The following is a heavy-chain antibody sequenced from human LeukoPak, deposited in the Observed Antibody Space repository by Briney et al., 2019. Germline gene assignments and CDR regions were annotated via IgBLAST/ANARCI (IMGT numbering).Heavy chain of an antibody. V-gene: IGHV3-30*04. D-gene: IGHD6-19*01. CDR1: GFTFSTYP. Sequence: GGSPRLSCVASGFTFSTYPMHWVRQAPGKGLEWVAVISYDGSNKYYADSVKGRFTISRDNSKNTLYLQMNSLRAEDTAVYYCARGRSAWYEDYWGQGTLVTVSS. CDR3: ARGRSAWYEDY. J-gene: IGHJ4*02. CDR2: ISYDGSNK.